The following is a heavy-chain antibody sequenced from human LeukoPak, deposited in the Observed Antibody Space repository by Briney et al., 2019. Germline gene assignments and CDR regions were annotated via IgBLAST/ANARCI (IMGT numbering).Heavy chain of an antibody. CDR3: ARGVASSGWYSYYYYYGMDV. CDR2: ISSSSYI. CDR1: GFTFSSYS. Sequence: GGSLRLSCAASGFTFSSYSMNWVRQAPGKGLEWVSSISSSSYIYYADSVKGRFTISRDNAKNSLYLQMNSLRAEDTAVYYCARGVASSGWYSYYYYYGMDVWGQGTTVTVSS. D-gene: IGHD6-19*01. J-gene: IGHJ6*02. V-gene: IGHV3-21*01.